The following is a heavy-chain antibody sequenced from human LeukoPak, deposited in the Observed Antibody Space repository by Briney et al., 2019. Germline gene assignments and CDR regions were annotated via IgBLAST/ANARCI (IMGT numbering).Heavy chain of an antibody. V-gene: IGHV1-69*13. D-gene: IGHD2-2*01. J-gene: IGHJ5*02. Sequence: SVKVSCKASGGTFSSYAISWVRQAPGQGLEWMGGIIPIFGTANYAQKFQGRVTITADESTSTAYMELSSLRSEDTAVYYCARGGNIGIVVAPAGGFDPWGQGTLVTVSS. CDR3: ARGGNIGIVVAPAGGFDP. CDR2: IIPIFGTA. CDR1: GGTFSSYA.